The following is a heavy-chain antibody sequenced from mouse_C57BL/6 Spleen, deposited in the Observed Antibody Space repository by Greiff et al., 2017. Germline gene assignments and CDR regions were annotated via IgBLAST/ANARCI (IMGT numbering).Heavy chain of an antibody. D-gene: IGHD3-2*02. V-gene: IGHV1-81*01. J-gene: IGHJ3*01. CDR3: AREEDSSGYVLFAY. CDR1: GYTFTSYG. Sequence: QVQLQQSGAELARPGASVKLSCKASGYTFTSYGISWVKQRTGQGLEWIGEIYPRSGNTYYNEKFKGKATLTADNSSSTAYMELRSLTSEDSAVYFCAREEDSSGYVLFAYWGQGTLVTVSA. CDR2: IYPRSGNT.